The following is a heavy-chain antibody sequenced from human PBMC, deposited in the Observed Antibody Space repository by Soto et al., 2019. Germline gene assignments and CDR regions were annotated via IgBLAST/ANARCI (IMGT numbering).Heavy chain of an antibody. V-gene: IGHV4-31*03. D-gene: IGHD3-3*01. CDR2: IYYSGST. J-gene: IGHJ6*02. CDR3: ARGSYDFWSGSLYYYGMDV. Sequence: QVQLQESGPGLVKPSQTLSLTCTVSGGSISSGGYYWSWIRQHPGKGLEWIGYIYYSGSTYYNPSLKSRVTMSVDTSKNQFSLKLSSVTAADTAVYYCARGSYDFWSGSLYYYGMDVWGQGTTVTVSS. CDR1: GGSISSGGYY.